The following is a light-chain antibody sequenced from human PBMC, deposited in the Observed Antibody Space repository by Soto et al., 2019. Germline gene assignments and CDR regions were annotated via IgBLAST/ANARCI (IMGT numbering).Light chain of an antibody. Sequence: EFWLPQPPVAQPFSSGERAPLSCRASKSVSSTLLTWYQQKPGQAPRLLIYGVSSRATGIPDRFSGSGPGTEFTLTISSLQPDDFATYSCQHYNSYSEAFGQGTKVELK. CDR3: QHYNSYSEA. V-gene: IGKV3-20*01. CDR1: KSVSSTL. J-gene: IGKJ1*01. CDR2: GVS.